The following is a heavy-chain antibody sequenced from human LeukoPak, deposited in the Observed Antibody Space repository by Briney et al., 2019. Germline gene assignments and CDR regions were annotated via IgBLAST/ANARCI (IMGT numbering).Heavy chain of an antibody. Sequence: PGGSLRLSCAASGFTFSSYWMHWVRQAPGKGLVWVSRSDGTNITYADSVKGRFTTSRDNAKKTLYLQMNGLRADDTAVYYCARHPLKDWGQGTLVTVSS. V-gene: IGHV3-74*01. J-gene: IGHJ4*02. CDR1: GFTFSSYW. CDR3: ARHPLKD. CDR2: SDGTNI.